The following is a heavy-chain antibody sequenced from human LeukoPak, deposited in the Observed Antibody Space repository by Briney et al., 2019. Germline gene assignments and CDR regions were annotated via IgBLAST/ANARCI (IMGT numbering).Heavy chain of an antibody. Sequence: PSETLSLTCTVSGGSISSSSYYWGWIRQPPGKGLEWIGNIYYSGSTYYNPSLKSRVTISIDTSKNQFSLQLSSVPAADTAVYYCAREGAGYRGYDYDYFYAMDVWGQGTTVTVSS. J-gene: IGHJ6*02. CDR3: AREGAGYRGYDYDYFYAMDV. D-gene: IGHD5-12*01. CDR1: GGSISSSSYY. V-gene: IGHV4-39*07. CDR2: IYYSGST.